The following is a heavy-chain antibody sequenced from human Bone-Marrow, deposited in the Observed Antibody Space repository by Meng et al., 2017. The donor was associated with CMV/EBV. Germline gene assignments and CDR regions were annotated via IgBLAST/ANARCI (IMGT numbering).Heavy chain of an antibody. CDR2: ISAYNGNT. CDR3: ARIKRSSGATTGSGWFDP. CDR1: GYTFTSYG. D-gene: IGHD1-14*01. Sequence: ASVKVSGKASGYTFTSYGISWVRQAPGQGLEWMGWISAYNGNTNYAQKLQGTVTMTTDTSTSTAYMELRSLRSDDTAMYYCARIKRSSGATTGSGWFDPWGQGTLVTVSS. V-gene: IGHV1-18*01. J-gene: IGHJ5*02.